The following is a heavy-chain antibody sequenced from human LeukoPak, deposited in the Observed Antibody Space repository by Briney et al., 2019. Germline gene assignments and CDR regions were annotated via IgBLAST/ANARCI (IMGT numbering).Heavy chain of an antibody. D-gene: IGHD3-10*01. CDR2: ISYDGTNK. CDR1: GFTFSSYS. CDR3: VRDRAGTQSWVEFDL. J-gene: IGHJ5*02. Sequence: GGSLRLSCAASGFTFSSYSMNWVRQAPGKGLEWVALISYDGTNKYYADSVKGRFTISRDSSKNMVYLQMNSLRSEDSALYYCVRDRAGTQSWVEFDLWRQGTLVTVSS. V-gene: IGHV3-30*03.